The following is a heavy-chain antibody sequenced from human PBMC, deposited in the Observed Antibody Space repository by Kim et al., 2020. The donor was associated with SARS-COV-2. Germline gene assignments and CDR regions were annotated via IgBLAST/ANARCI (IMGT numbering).Heavy chain of an antibody. J-gene: IGHJ4*02. D-gene: IGHD5-12*01. Sequence: SETLSLTCTVSGGSISSSSYYWGWIRQPPGKGLEWIGSIYYSGSTYYNPSLKSRVTISVDTSKHQYSLKLSSVTAADTAVYYCARQKASGYDRSFDYWGQGTLVTVSS. CDR2: IYYSGST. V-gene: IGHV4-39*01. CDR3: ARQKASGYDRSFDY. CDR1: GGSISSSSYY.